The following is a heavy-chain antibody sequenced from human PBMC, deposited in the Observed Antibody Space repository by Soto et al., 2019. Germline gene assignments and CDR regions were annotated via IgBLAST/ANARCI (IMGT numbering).Heavy chain of an antibody. CDR2: IYHSETP. V-gene: IGHV4-30-2*01. J-gene: IGHJ4*02. CDR3: ARVSPDYGDYGGGRHFDT. Sequence: PSETLSLTCAVSGGSINSGGYSWSWIRQPPGKGLEWIGYIYHSETPYYNPSLKSRVTISVDRSKTQFSLKVSSVTAADTAVYYCARVSPDYGDYGGGRHFDTRAQGIPVTVSS. D-gene: IGHD4-17*01. CDR1: GGSINSGGYS.